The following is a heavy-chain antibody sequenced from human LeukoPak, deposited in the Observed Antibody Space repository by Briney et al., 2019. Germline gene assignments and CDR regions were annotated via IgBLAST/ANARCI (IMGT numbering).Heavy chain of an antibody. CDR2: IDNDAYSS. Sequence: GGSLRLSCAASGFPFGSYRMHWVRHAPGKGRVWVARIDNDAYSSVYADSVKGRFTISRDNSKNTMFLQMNRLRDEDTAVYYCARGLRGPDYWGQGTQVTVSS. CDR3: ARGLRGPDY. V-gene: IGHV3-74*01. CDR1: GFPFGSYR. J-gene: IGHJ4*02.